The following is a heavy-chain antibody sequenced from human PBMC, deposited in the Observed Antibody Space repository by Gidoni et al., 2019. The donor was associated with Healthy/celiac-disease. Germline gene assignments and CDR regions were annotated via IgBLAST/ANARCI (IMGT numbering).Heavy chain of an antibody. CDR1: GFTFSRYG. CDR3: AKDGGYCSSTSCHYFDY. V-gene: IGHV3-30*18. Sequence: QVQLVESGGGGVEPGRYLRISCAASGFTFSRYGRHWVRQAPGKGLEWVAVISYDGSNKYYADSVKGRFTIARDNSKNTLYLQMNSLRAEDTAVYYCAKDGGYCSSTSCHYFDYWGQGTLVTVSS. J-gene: IGHJ4*02. D-gene: IGHD2-2*01. CDR2: ISYDGSNK.